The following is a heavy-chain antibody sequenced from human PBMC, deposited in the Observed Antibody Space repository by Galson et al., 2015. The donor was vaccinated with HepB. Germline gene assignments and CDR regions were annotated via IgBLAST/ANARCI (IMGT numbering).Heavy chain of an antibody. V-gene: IGHV3-74*01. Sequence: SLRLSCAASGFTFSFYWMHRVRQAPRKGLVWVSRINNDGTTTNYADSVKGRFTISRDNAKNTLCLQMNSLRAEDTAVYYCARPYGGNYHFDYWGQGTLVTVSS. CDR3: ARPYGGNYHFDY. J-gene: IGHJ4*02. D-gene: IGHD4-23*01. CDR2: INNDGTTT. CDR1: GFTFSFYW.